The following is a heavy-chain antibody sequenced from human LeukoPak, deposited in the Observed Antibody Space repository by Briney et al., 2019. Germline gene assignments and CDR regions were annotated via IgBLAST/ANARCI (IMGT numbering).Heavy chain of an antibody. Sequence: KSSETLSLTCAVYGGSFSGYYWSWIRQPPGKGLEWIGEINHSGSTNYNPSLKSRVTISVDTSKNQFSLKLSSVTAADTAVYYCARGDDGPYGSYPPYYFDYWGQGTLVTVSS. CDR1: GGSFSGYY. J-gene: IGHJ4*02. CDR3: ARGDDGPYGSYPPYYFDY. CDR2: INHSGST. V-gene: IGHV4-34*01. D-gene: IGHD1-26*01.